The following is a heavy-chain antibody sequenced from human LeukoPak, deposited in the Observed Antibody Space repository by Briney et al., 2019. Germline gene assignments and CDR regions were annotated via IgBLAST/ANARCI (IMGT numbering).Heavy chain of an antibody. CDR1: GYILTAYD. CDR3: ARGISGGFDI. J-gene: IGHJ3*02. D-gene: IGHD2-21*01. CDR2: IIPNSGAT. Sequence: ASVKVSCKASGYILTAYDLHWVRQAPGQGLEWMGRIIPNSGATNYAQNFQGRVTLTRDTSISTAYMKLSRLSPDDTAVYYCARGISGGFDIWGQGTMVTVSS. V-gene: IGHV1-2*06.